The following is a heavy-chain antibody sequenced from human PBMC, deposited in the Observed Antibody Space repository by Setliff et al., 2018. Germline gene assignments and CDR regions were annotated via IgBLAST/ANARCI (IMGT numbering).Heavy chain of an antibody. CDR1: GFTFSSYA. CDR3: ARDHVYGSQYYYYYYGMDV. Sequence: GGSLRLSCVVSGFTFSSYAMSWVRQAPGKGLEWVANIKQDGSEKYYVDSVKGRFTISRDNAKNSLYLQMNSLRAEDTAVYYCARDHVYGSQYYYYYYGMDVWGQGTTVTVSS. CDR2: IKQDGSEK. J-gene: IGHJ6*02. D-gene: IGHD3-10*01. V-gene: IGHV3-7*01.